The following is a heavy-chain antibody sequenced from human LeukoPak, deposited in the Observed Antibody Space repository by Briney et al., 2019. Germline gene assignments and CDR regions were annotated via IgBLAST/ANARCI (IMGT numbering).Heavy chain of an antibody. CDR2: INPNRGGT. Sequence: ASVKVSCKASGYTFTGYYMHWVRQAPGQGLEWMGWINPNRGGTHYAQNFQGRLTMPRDTSISTAYMELSRLRSDDTAVYYCARDRGSYFSDAFDIWGQGTMVTVSS. CDR3: ARDRGSYFSDAFDI. CDR1: GYTFTGYY. D-gene: IGHD1-26*01. J-gene: IGHJ3*02. V-gene: IGHV1-2*02.